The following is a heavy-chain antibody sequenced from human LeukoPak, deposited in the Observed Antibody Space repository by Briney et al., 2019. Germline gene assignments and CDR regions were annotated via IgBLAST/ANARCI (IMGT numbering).Heavy chain of an antibody. CDR1: GFIFSNFW. CDR2: INTDGSEE. Sequence: GGSLRLSCAASGFIFSNFWMSWVRQAPGRGLEWVANINTDGSEEYYVDSVKGRFIISRDNARNSLYLQMNSLRAEDTAVYYCARDLDGGRGKDYWGQGTLVTVSS. J-gene: IGHJ4*02. V-gene: IGHV3-7*01. D-gene: IGHD4-23*01. CDR3: ARDLDGGRGKDY.